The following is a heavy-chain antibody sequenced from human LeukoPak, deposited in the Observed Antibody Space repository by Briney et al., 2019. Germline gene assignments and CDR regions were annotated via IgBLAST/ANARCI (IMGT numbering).Heavy chain of an antibody. CDR3: ARQGVGATDC. CDR1: GGSFSSGSYY. Sequence: SETLSLTCTVSGGSFSSGSYYWSWIRQPPGTGLEWIGYIYYSGSTNYNPSLKSRVTISVDTSKNQFSLKLSSVTAADTAVYYCARQGVGATDCWGQGTLVTVSS. CDR2: IYYSGST. J-gene: IGHJ4*02. D-gene: IGHD1-26*01. V-gene: IGHV4-61*01.